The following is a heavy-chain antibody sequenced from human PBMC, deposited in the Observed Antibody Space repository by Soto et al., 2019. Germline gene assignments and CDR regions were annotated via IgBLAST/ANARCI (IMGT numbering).Heavy chain of an antibody. CDR2: INPSGGTT. CDR3: ARDSRALLWFGELYPYGMDV. CDR1: GNTFTRHY. J-gene: IGHJ6*02. D-gene: IGHD3-10*01. V-gene: IGHV1-46*01. Sequence: QVQLVQSGAEVKKPGASVKVSCTASGNTFTRHYMHWVRQAPGQGLEWMGMINPSGGTTTYAQRFQGRVTMTRATSTSTVYMELSSLRSEDTAVYYCARDSRALLWFGELYPYGMDVWGQGTTVTVSS.